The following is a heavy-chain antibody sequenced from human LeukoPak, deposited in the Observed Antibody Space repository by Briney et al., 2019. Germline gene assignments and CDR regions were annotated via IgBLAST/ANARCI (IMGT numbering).Heavy chain of an antibody. Sequence: GGSLRLSCAASGFTFSSYGMHWVRQAPGKGLEWVAVISYDGSNKYYADSVKGRFTISRDNSKNSLYLQMNSLRAEDTAVYYCAGQADRIWGQGTMVTVSS. V-gene: IGHV3-30*03. J-gene: IGHJ3*02. CDR1: GFTFSSYG. CDR3: AGQADRI. D-gene: IGHD2-15*01. CDR2: ISYDGSNK.